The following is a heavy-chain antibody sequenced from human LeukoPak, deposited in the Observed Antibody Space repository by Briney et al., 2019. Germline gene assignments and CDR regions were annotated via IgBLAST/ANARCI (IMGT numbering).Heavy chain of an antibody. D-gene: IGHD6-19*01. V-gene: IGHV3-23*01. CDR2: ISGSGGST. J-gene: IGHJ3*02. CDR1: GFPFSSYA. Sequence: GGSLRLSCAASGFPFSSYAMSWVHQAPGKGLEWVSAISGSGGSTYYADSVKGRFTISRDNSKNTLYLQMNSLRAEDTAVYYCAKDPYSSGWYGAFDIWGQGTMVTVSS. CDR3: AKDPYSSGWYGAFDI.